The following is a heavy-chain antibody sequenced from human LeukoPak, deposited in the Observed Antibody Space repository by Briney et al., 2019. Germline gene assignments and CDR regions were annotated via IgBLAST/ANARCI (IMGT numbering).Heavy chain of an antibody. D-gene: IGHD3-10*01. J-gene: IGHJ5*02. V-gene: IGHV3-30*02. CDR1: GFTFSSYG. CDR3: AKGMVRGVIKRGNWFDP. Sequence: PGGSLRLSCAASGFTFSSYGMHWVRQAPGKGLEWVAFIRYDGSNKYYADSVKGRFTISRDNSKNTLYLQINSLRAEDTAVYYCAKGMVRGVIKRGNWFDPWGQGTLVTVSS. CDR2: IRYDGSNK.